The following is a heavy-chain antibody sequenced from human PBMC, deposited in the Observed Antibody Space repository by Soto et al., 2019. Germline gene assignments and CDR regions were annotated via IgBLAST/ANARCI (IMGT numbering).Heavy chain of an antibody. J-gene: IGHJ5*02. V-gene: IGHV4-30-4*01. CDR2: IYYSGST. Sequence: SETLSLTCTVSGGSISSGDYYWSWIRQPPGKGLEWIGYIYYSGSTYYNPSLKSRVTISVDTSKNQFSLKLSSVTAADTAVYYCASNAGYDSPWFDPWGQGTLVTVSS. CDR3: ASNAGYDSPWFDP. CDR1: GGSISSGDYY. D-gene: IGHD3-22*01.